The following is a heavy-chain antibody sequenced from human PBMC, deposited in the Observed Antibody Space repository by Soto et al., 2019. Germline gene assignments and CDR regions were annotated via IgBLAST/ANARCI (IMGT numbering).Heavy chain of an antibody. J-gene: IGHJ3*02. Sequence: QVQLQESGPGLVKPSQTLSLTCTVSGGSISSGGLYWSWIRQHPGKGLEWIGNIYYSGSSYYNPSLKSRVIISVDTSKNQFSLKLSSVTAADTAVYYCGRMLCSDDYTGVFDIWGQGTMVAVSS. V-gene: IGHV4-31*03. CDR2: IYYSGSS. CDR1: GGSISSGGLY. D-gene: IGHD3-3*01. CDR3: GRMLCSDDYTGVFDI.